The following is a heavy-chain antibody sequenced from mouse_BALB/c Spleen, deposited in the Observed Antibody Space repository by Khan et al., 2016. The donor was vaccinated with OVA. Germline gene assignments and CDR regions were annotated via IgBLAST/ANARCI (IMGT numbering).Heavy chain of an antibody. CDR3: ARTYDYDEGLAY. Sequence: VKLMESGPGLVQPSQSLSITCTVSGFSLTTYGVHWVRQSPGKGLEWLGVIWSGGSTDSNAAFISRLSISKDNSKSPVFFQRNSLQTKSTALYYCARTYDYDEGLAYWGQGTLVTVSA. CDR2: IWSGGST. J-gene: IGHJ3*01. D-gene: IGHD2-4*01. CDR1: GFSLTTYG. V-gene: IGHV2-2*02.